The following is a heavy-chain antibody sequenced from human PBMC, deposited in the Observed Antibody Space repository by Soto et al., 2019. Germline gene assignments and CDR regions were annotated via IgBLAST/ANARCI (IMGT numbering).Heavy chain of an antibody. CDR1: GYTFTSYG. J-gene: IGHJ4*02. D-gene: IGHD3-22*01. V-gene: IGHV1-18*01. CDR2: ISAHNGDT. CDR3: ARDWSRYYDSSGLMWFD. Sequence: ASVKVSCKASGYTFTSYGISWVRQAPGQGLEWVGWISAHNGDTRYAQNLQGRITMTTDTFTNTAYMELTSLTSDDTAVYYCARDWSRYYDSSGLMWFDSGQGTLVTVSS.